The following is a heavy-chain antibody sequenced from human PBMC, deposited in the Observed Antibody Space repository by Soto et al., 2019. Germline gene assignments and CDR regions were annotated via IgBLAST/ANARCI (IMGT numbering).Heavy chain of an antibody. CDR2: IFSNDEK. CDR1: KFSLSNARMG. Sequence: LGNRVDTLALPCTEKKFSLSNARMGVSWIRQPPGKALEWLAHIFSNDEKSYSTSLKSRLTISKDTSKSQVVLTMTNMDPVDTATYYCARXPAVIFGVVITSYGMDVWGQGTTVTVSS. CDR3: ARXPAVIFGVVITSYGMDV. D-gene: IGHD3-3*01. V-gene: IGHV2-26*01. J-gene: IGHJ6*02.